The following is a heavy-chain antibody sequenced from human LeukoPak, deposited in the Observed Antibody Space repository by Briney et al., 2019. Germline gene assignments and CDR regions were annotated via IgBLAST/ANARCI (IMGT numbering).Heavy chain of an antibody. CDR2: INHSGST. J-gene: IGHJ3*02. D-gene: IGHD3-3*01. Sequence: SETLSLTCAVYGGSFSGYYWSLIRQPPGKGLEWIGEINHSGSTNYNPSLKSRVTISVDTSKNQFSLKLSSVTAADTAVYYCARLITIFGVVIPQHTAFDIWGQGTMVTVSS. CDR3: ARLITIFGVVIPQHTAFDI. V-gene: IGHV4-34*01. CDR1: GGSFSGYY.